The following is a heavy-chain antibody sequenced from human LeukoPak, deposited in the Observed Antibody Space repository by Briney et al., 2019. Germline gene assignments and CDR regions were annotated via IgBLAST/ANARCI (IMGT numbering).Heavy chain of an antibody. Sequence: PGGSLRLSCAASGFTFSSFAMSWVRQAPGKGLEWISVISASGGSTYYADSVKGRFTISRDNSKNTLHLQMNSLRAEDTAAYYCARGTVVGATSFFDYWGQGTLVTVSS. D-gene: IGHD1-26*01. CDR2: ISASGGST. CDR3: ARGTVVGATSFFDY. V-gene: IGHV3-23*01. CDR1: GFTFSSFA. J-gene: IGHJ4*02.